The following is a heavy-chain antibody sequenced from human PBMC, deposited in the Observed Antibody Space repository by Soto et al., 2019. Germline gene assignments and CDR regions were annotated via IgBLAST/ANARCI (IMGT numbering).Heavy chain of an antibody. CDR1: GYTFTSYY. Sequence: QVELVQSGAEVKKPGASVKVSCKAAGYTFTSYYMHWVRQAPGQGLEWMGFINPSGGITTYAQKFQGRVTMTSDTSTSTVYMELRTLKSEDTAVYYCARRSIFTWSDAFDIWGQGTMVTVSA. V-gene: IGHV1-46*01. J-gene: IGHJ3*02. CDR3: ARRSIFTWSDAFDI. D-gene: IGHD3-3*01. CDR2: INPSGGIT.